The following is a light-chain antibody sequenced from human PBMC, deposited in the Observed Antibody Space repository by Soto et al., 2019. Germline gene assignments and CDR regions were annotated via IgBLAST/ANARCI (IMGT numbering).Light chain of an antibody. V-gene: IGKV3-20*01. CDR1: QSVGSNY. CDR3: QQYGTSALIT. J-gene: IGKJ5*01. CDR2: GAS. Sequence: VLTQSPGTLSLSPGERATLSCRASQSVGSNYLAWYQQKPGQAPRLLIYGASSRATGIPDRFSGSGSGKDFTLTISRLEPEDFAVYYCQQYGTSALITFGQGTRLEIK.